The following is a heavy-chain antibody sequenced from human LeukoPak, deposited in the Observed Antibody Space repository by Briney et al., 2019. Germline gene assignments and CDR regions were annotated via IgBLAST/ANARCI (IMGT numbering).Heavy chain of an antibody. CDR2: INPNIGGT. CDR3: AIDSSGWYDPNYFDY. D-gene: IGHD6-19*01. CDR1: GSTFTGYY. Sequence: ASVKVSLKASGSTFTGYYIHWLGRAPGQGLGWVGGINPNIGGTNYAQKFQGRVTMTRDTSISTAYMELSRLRSDDTAVYYCAIDSSGWYDPNYFDYWGQGTLVTVSS. V-gene: IGHV1-2*02. J-gene: IGHJ4*02.